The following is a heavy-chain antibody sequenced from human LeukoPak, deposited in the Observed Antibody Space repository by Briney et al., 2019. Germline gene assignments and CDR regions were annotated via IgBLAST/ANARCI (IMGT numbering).Heavy chain of an antibody. Sequence: GGSLRLSCAASGFTFSDYYMSWIRQVPGKGLEWVSYISSSGSTIYYADSVKGRLTISRDNAQNSLYLQMNSLRAEDTAVFYCARVPGGPGDYFDYWGQGTLVTVSS. J-gene: IGHJ4*02. CDR3: ARVPGGPGDYFDY. CDR1: GFTFSDYY. D-gene: IGHD3-10*01. V-gene: IGHV3-11*01. CDR2: ISSSGSTI.